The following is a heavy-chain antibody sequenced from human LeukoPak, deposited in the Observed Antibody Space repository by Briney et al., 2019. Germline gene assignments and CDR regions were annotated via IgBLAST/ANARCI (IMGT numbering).Heavy chain of an antibody. CDR2: ISGSGGST. D-gene: IGHD2-2*02. CDR3: AKLVDQLLYRYYFDY. CDR1: GFTFSSYA. J-gene: IGHJ4*02. V-gene: IGHV3-23*01. Sequence: GGSLRLSCAASGFTFSSYAMSWVRQAPGKGLDWVSAISGSGGSTYYSDSVKGRFTISSDSSKHTLYLQMNSLRAEDTAVYYCAKLVDQLLYRYYFDYGGQGTLVTVSS.